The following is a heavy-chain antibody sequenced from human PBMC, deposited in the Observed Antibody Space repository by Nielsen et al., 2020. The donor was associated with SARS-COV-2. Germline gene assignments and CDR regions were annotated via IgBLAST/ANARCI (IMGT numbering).Heavy chain of an antibody. D-gene: IGHD5-12*01. Sequence: GGSLRLSCAASGFTFSSYAMHWVRQAPGKGLEYVSAISSNGGSTYYANSVKGRFTISRDNSKNTLYLQMGSLRAEDMAVYYCARGMGYDSGSPELDWFDPWGQGTLVTVSS. CDR3: ARGMGYDSGSPELDWFDP. CDR2: ISSNGGST. CDR1: GFTFSSYA. V-gene: IGHV3-64*01. J-gene: IGHJ5*02.